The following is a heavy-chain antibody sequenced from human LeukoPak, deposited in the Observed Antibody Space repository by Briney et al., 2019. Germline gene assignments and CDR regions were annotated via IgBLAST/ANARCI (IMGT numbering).Heavy chain of an antibody. J-gene: IGHJ4*02. Sequence: PSQTLSLTCTVSGGSISSGGYYWSWIRQHPGKGLEWVGYIYYNGSTYYNPSLKSRVTISVDTSKNQFSLKLSSVTAADTAVYYCAREYSSSSLFDYWGQGTLVTVSS. V-gene: IGHV4-31*03. CDR3: AREYSSSSLFDY. CDR1: GGSISSGGYY. D-gene: IGHD6-6*01. CDR2: IYYNGST.